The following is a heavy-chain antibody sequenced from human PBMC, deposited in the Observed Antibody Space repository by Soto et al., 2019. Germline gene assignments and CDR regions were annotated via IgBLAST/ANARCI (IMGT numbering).Heavy chain of an antibody. CDR2: INHSGST. J-gene: IGHJ5*02. D-gene: IGHD6-13*01. V-gene: IGHV4-34*01. CDR3: ARGGPAAAGRIWFDP. Sequence: LSLTCAVYGGSFSGYYWSWIRQPPGKGLEWIGEINHSGSTNYNPSLKSRVTISVDTSKNQFSLKLSSVTAADTAVYYCARGGPAAAGRIWFDPWGQGTLVTVSS. CDR1: GGSFSGYY.